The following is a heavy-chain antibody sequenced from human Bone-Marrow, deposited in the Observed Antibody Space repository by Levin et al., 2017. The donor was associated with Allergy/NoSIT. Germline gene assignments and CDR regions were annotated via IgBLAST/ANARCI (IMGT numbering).Heavy chain of an antibody. CDR3: AAQYSSGPDY. Sequence: GESLKISCKASGYTFTSYYMHWVRQAPGQGLEWMGIINPSGGSTSYAQKFQGRVTMTRDTSTSTVYMELSSLRSEDTAVYYCAAQYSSGPDYWGQGTLVTVSS. V-gene: IGHV1-46*01. CDR1: GYTFTSYY. CDR2: INPSGGST. D-gene: IGHD6-19*01. J-gene: IGHJ4*02.